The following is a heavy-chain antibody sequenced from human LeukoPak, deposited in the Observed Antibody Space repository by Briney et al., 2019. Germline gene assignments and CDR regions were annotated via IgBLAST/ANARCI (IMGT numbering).Heavy chain of an antibody. J-gene: IGHJ4*02. Sequence: GGSLSLSCAASGFTFSNYAMSWVRQAPGKGLEWFSAASGRDGCTYYADSVKGRFTISRDNSKDTLYLQMNSLRAEDTAVYYCAKGSYYYDASGHLGGDYWGQGTLVTVSS. CDR2: ASGRDGCT. D-gene: IGHD3-22*01. CDR3: AKGSYYYDASGHLGGDY. CDR1: GFTFSNYA. V-gene: IGHV3-23*01.